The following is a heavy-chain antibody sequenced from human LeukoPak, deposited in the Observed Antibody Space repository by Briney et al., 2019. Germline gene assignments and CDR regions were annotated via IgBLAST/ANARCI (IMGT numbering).Heavy chain of an antibody. Sequence: GGSLRLSCAASGFTFSSYAMSWVRQAPGKGLEWVSAISGSGGSTYYADSVKGRFTISRDNSKNTLYLQMNSLRAEDTAVYYCAKDSGYYYGSGSFPFDYWGQGTLVTVSS. CDR1: GFTFSSYA. D-gene: IGHD3-10*01. V-gene: IGHV3-23*01. J-gene: IGHJ4*02. CDR2: ISGSGGST. CDR3: AKDSGYYYGSGSFPFDY.